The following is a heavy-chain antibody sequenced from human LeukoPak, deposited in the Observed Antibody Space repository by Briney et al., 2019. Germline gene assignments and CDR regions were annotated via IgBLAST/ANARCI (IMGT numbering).Heavy chain of an antibody. CDR1: GGSFGGYY. CDR2: INHSGST. Sequence: PSETLSLTCAVYGGSFGGYYWSWIRQPPGKGLEWIGEINHSGSTNYNPSLKSRVTISVDTSKNQFSLKLSSVTAADTAVYYCARGRSRYFDLWGRGTLVTVSS. J-gene: IGHJ2*01. V-gene: IGHV4-34*01. CDR3: ARGRSRYFDL.